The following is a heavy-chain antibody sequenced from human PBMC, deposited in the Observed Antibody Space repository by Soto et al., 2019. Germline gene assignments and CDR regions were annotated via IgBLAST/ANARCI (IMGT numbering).Heavy chain of an antibody. CDR2: IYSGGST. Sequence: GGSLRLSCAASGFTFSDYYMSWIRQAPGKGLEWVSVIYSGGSTYYADSVKGRFTISRDNSKNTLYLQMNSLRAEDTAVYYCARVFGAWRNFDYWGQGTLVTVSS. CDR3: ARVFGAWRNFDY. CDR1: GFTFSDYY. D-gene: IGHD3-10*01. V-gene: IGHV3-66*01. J-gene: IGHJ4*02.